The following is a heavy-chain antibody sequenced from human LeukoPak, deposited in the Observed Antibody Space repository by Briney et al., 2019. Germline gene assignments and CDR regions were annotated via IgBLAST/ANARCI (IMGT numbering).Heavy chain of an antibody. CDR2: IYHSGST. D-gene: IGHD4-23*01. CDR1: GGSISSYY. V-gene: IGHV4-59*12. CDR3: ARANYGGNFSWLFDY. Sequence: PSETLSLTCTVSGGSISSYYWSWIRQPPGKGLEWIGYIYHSGSTYYNPSLKSRVTISVDRSKNQFSLKLSSVTAADTAVYYCARANYGGNFSWLFDYWGQGTLVTVSS. J-gene: IGHJ4*02.